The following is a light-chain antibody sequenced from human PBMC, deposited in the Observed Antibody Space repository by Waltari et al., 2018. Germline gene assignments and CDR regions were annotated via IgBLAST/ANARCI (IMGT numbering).Light chain of an antibody. V-gene: IGKV1-6*01. CDR2: QTS. CDR3: QHGYGTPFS. J-gene: IGKJ3*01. CDR1: QVIGNN. Sequence: IQMTQSPSSLSASVGDRVTITCHASQVIGNNLAWYQQKPGKVPKLLIYQTSTLHIGVPSRFSGSGSGTDFTLTISSLQPEDFATYYCQHGYGTPFSFGPGTKLDIK.